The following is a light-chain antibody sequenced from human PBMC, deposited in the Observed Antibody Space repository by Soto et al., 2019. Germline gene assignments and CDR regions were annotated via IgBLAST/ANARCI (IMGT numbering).Light chain of an antibody. Sequence: EIMLSQSPATLSLSPGERATLSCRASQSVSSYLTWYQQKPGQAPRLLLFDASTRATGIPDRFSGSGSGTDFTLTISRLEPEDFAVYYCQVYGMSPKTFGQGGMVDVK. CDR2: DAS. CDR3: QVYGMSPKT. CDR1: QSVSSY. V-gene: IGKV3-20*01. J-gene: IGKJ1*01.